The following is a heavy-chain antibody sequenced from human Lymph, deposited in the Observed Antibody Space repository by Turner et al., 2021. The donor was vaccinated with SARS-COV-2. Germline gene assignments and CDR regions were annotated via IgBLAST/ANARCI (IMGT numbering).Heavy chain of an antibody. CDR2: MNPSSGNT. V-gene: IGHV1-8*01. Sequence: QVHLVQSGAEVNKPGVSVKVSCKASAYTFTSYDINWGRQATGQGREWMGWMNPSSGNTGYAQKCRGRVTMTRNTTKSSAYMGLSSLGSEDTAVYYCARGAQLSVSFDPWGQGTLVTVSS. CDR1: AYTFTSYD. J-gene: IGHJ5*02. CDR3: ARGAQLSVSFDP.